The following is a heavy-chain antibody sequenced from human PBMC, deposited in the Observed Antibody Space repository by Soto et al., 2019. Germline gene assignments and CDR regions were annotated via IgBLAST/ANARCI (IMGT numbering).Heavy chain of an antibody. CDR1: GFSFSNYA. J-gene: IGHJ4*02. D-gene: IGHD3-3*01. CDR3: AFGYYDLWSGYYGIYYFDY. V-gene: IGHV3-23*01. CDR2: ISGSGINT. Sequence: PGGSLRLSCAASGFSFSNYAMIWVRQGPGKGLEWVSAISGSGINTYYADSVKGRFTISRDNSKNTLNLQMDSLRAEDTAVYYCAFGYYDLWSGYYGIYYFDYWGQGTLVPVSS.